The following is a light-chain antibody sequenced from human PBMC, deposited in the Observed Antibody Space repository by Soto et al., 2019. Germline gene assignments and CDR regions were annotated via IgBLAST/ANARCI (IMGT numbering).Light chain of an antibody. CDR1: QDINNY. CDR3: QHYNSYSEA. V-gene: IGKV1-33*01. CDR2: DAS. Sequence: DIQLTQSPSSLSASVGDRVTITCQASQDINNYLVWYQQKPGKAPKFLIFDASILETGVPSRFSGSGSGTEFTLTISSLQPDDFATYYCQHYNSYSEAFGQGTKVELK. J-gene: IGKJ1*01.